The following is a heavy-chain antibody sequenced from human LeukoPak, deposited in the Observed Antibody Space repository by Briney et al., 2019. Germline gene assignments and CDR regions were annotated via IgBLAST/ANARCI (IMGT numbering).Heavy chain of an antibody. CDR2: IDSSGGYM. CDR3: LRGDRRDY. V-gene: IGHV3-21*06. J-gene: IGHJ4*02. CDR1: GFTFNTYS. Sequence: GGSLRLSCEASGFTFNTYSMTWARQAPGKGLEWVSSIDSSGGYMFYADSVKGRFIISRDNAKDSLYLQMNSLRVEDTAVYYCLRGDRRDYWGQGTLVTVSS.